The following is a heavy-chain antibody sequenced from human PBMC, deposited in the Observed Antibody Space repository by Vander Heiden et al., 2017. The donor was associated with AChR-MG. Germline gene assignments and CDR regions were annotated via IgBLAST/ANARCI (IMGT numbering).Heavy chain of an antibody. CDR3: AKVPLRYLCYHAFDV. V-gene: IGHV3-9*01. CDR2: VSENSCSI. Sequence: EVQLGESGGGLVWPGTSRRRACAVSGLPFHVVAMAWVGYALQWGRQAPGRGVDIVPGVSENSCSIGDTDRVNSPITNSKNYVKIYLYLQMTGLRAEDYAVNYLAKVPLRYLCYHAFDVRGQGTTVTVSS. CDR1: GLPFHVVAMAWVGYA. J-gene: IGHJ6*02. D-gene: IGHD5-12*01.